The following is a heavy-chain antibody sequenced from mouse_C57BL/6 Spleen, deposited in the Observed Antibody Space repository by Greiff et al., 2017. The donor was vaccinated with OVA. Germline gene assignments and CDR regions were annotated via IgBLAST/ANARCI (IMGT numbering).Heavy chain of an antibody. D-gene: IGHD2-1*01. V-gene: IGHV8-12*01. J-gene: IGHJ2*01. Sequence: QVTLKESGPGILQSSQTLSLTCSFSGFSLSTSGMGVSWIRQPSGKGLEWLAHIYWNDDKRYSPSLTSRLTTSKDTSRNQVFLKITSVDTAETATYYCARSPPLLSGGFDYWGQGTTLTVSS. CDR3: ARSPPLLSGGFDY. CDR2: IYWNDDK. CDR1: GFSLSTSGMG.